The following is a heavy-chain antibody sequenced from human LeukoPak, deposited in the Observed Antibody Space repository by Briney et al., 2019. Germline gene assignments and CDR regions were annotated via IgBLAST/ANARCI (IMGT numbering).Heavy chain of an antibody. CDR1: GFTFSSYG. CDR2: IRYDGSNK. J-gene: IGHJ4*02. Sequence: RGSLRLSCAASGFTFSSYGMHWVRQAPGKGLEWVAFIRYDGSNKYYADSVKGRFTISRDNSKNTLYLQMNSLRAEDTAVYYCAKDPKEQWLVYFDYWGQGTLVTVSS. D-gene: IGHD6-19*01. CDR3: AKDPKEQWLVYFDY. V-gene: IGHV3-30*02.